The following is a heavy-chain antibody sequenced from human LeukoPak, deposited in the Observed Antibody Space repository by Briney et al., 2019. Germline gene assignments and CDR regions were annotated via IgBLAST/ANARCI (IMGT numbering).Heavy chain of an antibody. J-gene: IGHJ4*02. CDR3: ARYYYDSSGYYRFDY. V-gene: IGHV4-4*09. Sequence: KPSETLSLTCTDSGGSISSYYWSWIRQPPGKGLEWIGYIYTSGSTNYNPSLKSRVTISVDTSKNQFSLKLSSVTAADTAVYYCARYYYDSSGYYRFDYWGQGTLVTVSS. CDR1: GGSISSYY. CDR2: IYTSGST. D-gene: IGHD3-22*01.